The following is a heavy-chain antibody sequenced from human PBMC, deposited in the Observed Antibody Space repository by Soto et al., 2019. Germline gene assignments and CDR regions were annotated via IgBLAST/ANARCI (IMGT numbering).Heavy chain of an antibody. J-gene: IGHJ3*02. D-gene: IGHD4-4*01. CDR3: ARGVTANYMGGDAVAI. CDR2: IMPVFGTP. CDR1: GGSFSSYM. V-gene: IGHV1-69*01. Sequence: QVLLVQSGAEVKKPGSSVKVSCQAAGGSFSSYMVSWVRQAPGQGLDYMGGIMPVFGTPTYTEKFQGRVTITADESRGTAYLELTSLTPDDTAVYYCARGVTANYMGGDAVAIWGQGTWVAVSS.